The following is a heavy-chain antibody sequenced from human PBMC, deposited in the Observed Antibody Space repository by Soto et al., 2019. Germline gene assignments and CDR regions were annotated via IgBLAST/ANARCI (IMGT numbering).Heavy chain of an antibody. J-gene: IGHJ6*02. CDR2: ISGYNGNT. V-gene: IGHV1-18*01. CDR3: AREGPRPYYYYGMDV. Sequence: QVQLVQSGAEVKKPGASVKVSCKSSGYTFSMSGISWVRQAPGQGLEWMGWISGYNGNTNYEQKFQDRVTITTDTTTNTAYMELRSLRSDDTAVYYCAREGPRPYYYYGMDVWGQGPTVTVSS. CDR1: GYTFSMSG.